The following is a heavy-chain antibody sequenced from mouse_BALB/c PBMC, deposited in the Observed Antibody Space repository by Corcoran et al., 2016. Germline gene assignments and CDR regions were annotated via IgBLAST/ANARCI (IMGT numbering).Heavy chain of an antibody. CDR1: GYTFTNYG. D-gene: IGHD1-1*01. Sequence: QIQLVQSGPELKKPGETVKISCKASGYTFTNYGMNWVKQAPGKGLKWMGWINTYTGEPTYADDFKGRFAFSLETSASTAYLQINNRKNEDTATYCGASHGSSLYYFDYWGQGTTLTVSS. CDR3: ASHGSSLYYFDY. J-gene: IGHJ2*01. CDR2: INTYTGEP. V-gene: IGHV9-3-1*01.